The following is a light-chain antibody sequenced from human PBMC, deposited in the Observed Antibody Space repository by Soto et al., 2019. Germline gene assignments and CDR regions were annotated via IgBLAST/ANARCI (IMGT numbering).Light chain of an antibody. V-gene: IGKV3-11*01. Sequence: ENVLPQSPATLSLSSGDTATLSCRATQSLRNYLAWYQQKLGQAPRLLIYDASKRATGIPARFSGSGSGTDFTLTISSLEPEDFAVYFCQQRSDWPPTFGQGTRLEIK. CDR3: QQRSDWPPT. J-gene: IGKJ5*01. CDR1: QSLRNY. CDR2: DAS.